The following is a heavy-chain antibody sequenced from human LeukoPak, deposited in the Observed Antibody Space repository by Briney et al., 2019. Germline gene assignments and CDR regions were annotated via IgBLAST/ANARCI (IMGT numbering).Heavy chain of an antibody. J-gene: IGHJ3*02. D-gene: IGHD5-24*01. CDR1: GGSISSYY. CDR3: ARHFDRDGYTSNAFDI. V-gene: IGHV4-59*08. Sequence: SSETLSLTCTVSGGSISSYYWSWIRQPPGKGLEWIGYIYYSGSTNYNPSLKSRVTISVDTSKNQFSLKLSSVTAADTAVYYCARHFDRDGYTSNAFDIWGQGTMVTVSS. CDR2: IYYSGST.